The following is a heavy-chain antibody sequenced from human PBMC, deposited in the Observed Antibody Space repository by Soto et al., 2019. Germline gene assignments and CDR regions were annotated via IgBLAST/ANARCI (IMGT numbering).Heavy chain of an antibody. V-gene: IGHV3-23*01. CDR3: AKDLGYCSGGSCYDSDY. CDR2: ISGSGGST. CDR1: GFTFSSYA. J-gene: IGHJ4*02. D-gene: IGHD2-15*01. Sequence: GGSLRLSCAASGFTFSSYAMSWVRQAPGKGLEWVSAISGSGGSTYYADSVKGRFTISRDNSKNTLYLQMNSLRAEDTAVYYCAKDLGYCSGGSCYDSDYWGQGTLVTVSS.